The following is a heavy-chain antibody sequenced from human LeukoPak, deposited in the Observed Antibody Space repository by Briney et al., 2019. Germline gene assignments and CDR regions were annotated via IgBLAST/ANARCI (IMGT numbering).Heavy chain of an antibody. CDR3: AKGHPVTVTLDY. V-gene: IGHV3-30*18. CDR2: ISYDGSNK. J-gene: IGHJ4*02. D-gene: IGHD4-17*01. CDR1: GFTFSSYG. Sequence: GGSLRHSCAASGFTFSSYGMHWVRQAPGKGLEWVAVISYDGSNKYYADSVKGRFTISRDNSKNTLYLQMNSLRAEDTAVYYCAKGHPVTVTLDYWGQGTLVTVSS.